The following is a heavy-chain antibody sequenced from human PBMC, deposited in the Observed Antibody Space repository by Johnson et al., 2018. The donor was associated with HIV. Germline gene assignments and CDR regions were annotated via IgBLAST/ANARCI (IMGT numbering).Heavy chain of an antibody. Sequence: VQLVESGGGLVQPGGSLRLSCAASGLIFSRSWIHWVRQAPGKGLVWVSRTNSDGSTTNYADSVKGRFTISRDNSKNTLYLQMNSLRAEDTAMYYCARVSSIAALWDAFDIWGQGTMVTVSS. V-gene: IGHV3-74*02. CDR2: TNSDGSTT. CDR3: ARVSSIAALWDAFDI. CDR1: GLIFSRSW. D-gene: IGHD6-6*01. J-gene: IGHJ3*02.